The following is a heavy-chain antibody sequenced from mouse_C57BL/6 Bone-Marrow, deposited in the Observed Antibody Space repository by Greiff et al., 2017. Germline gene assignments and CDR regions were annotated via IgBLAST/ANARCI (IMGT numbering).Heavy chain of an antibody. J-gene: IGHJ4*01. CDR1: GYTFTSYW. V-gene: IGHV1-55*01. CDR3: ARSWGIYYDDAYAMDY. D-gene: IGHD2-4*01. Sequence: QVHVKQPGAELVKPGASVKMSCKASGYTFTSYWITWVKQRPGQGLEWIGDIYPGSGSTNYNEKFKSKATLTVDTSSSTAYMQLSSLTSEDSAVYYCARSWGIYYDDAYAMDYWGQGTSVTVSS. CDR2: IYPGSGST.